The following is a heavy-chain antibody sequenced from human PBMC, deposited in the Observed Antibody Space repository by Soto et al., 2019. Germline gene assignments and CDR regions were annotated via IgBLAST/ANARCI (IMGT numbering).Heavy chain of an antibody. V-gene: IGHV5-51*01. CDR1: GYSFTSYW. Sequence: EVQLVQSGAEVKKPGESLKISCKGSGYSFTSYWIGWVRQMPGKGLEWMGIIYPGDSDTRYSPSFQGQVTISVDKSIIPAYLQWSSLKASDSAMYYCARGSRARGDCSNGVCYTKGREGISNPYSRGMDVWGQGTTVTGSS. CDR3: ARGSRARGDCSNGVCYTKGREGISNPYSRGMDV. D-gene: IGHD2-8*01. CDR2: IYPGDSDT. J-gene: IGHJ6*02.